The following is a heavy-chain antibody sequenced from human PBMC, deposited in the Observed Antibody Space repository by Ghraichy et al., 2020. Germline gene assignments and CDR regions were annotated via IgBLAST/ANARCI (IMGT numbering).Heavy chain of an antibody. J-gene: IGHJ5*02. V-gene: IGHV1-69*13. D-gene: IGHD6-6*01. CDR3: AREKDSSSSGRLWFDP. CDR1: GGTFSSYA. CDR2: IIPIFGTA. Sequence: SVKVSCKASGGTFSSYAISWVRQAPGQGLEWMGGIIPIFGTANYAQKFQGRVTITADESTSTAYMELSSLRSEDTAVYYCAREKDSSSSGRLWFDPWGQGTLVTVSS.